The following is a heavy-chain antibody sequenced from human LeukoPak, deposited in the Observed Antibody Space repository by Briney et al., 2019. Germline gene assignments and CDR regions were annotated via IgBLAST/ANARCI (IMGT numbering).Heavy chain of an antibody. CDR2: MNPKSGNT. J-gene: IGHJ6*02. Sequence: ASVKVSCKASGYTFTRYDINWVRQATGQGLEWMGWMNPKSGNTGHAQKFQGRVTITADKSTSTVYMELSSLRSEDTAVYSCASSSVAVQSPLDGGYSYYGMDVWGQGTTVTVSS. CDR1: GYTFTRYD. CDR3: ASSSVAVQSPLDGGYSYYGMDV. D-gene: IGHD6-19*01. V-gene: IGHV1-8*03.